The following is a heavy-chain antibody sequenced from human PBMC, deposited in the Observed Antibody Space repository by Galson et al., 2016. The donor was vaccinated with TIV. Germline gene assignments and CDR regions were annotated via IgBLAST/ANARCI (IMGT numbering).Heavy chain of an antibody. Sequence: SLRLSCAASGFTLSGHSMNWVRQAPGKGLEWVSSISVSSDYIYYGDSVKGRFTISRDNAKNSLFLQMNSLRAEDTAVYYCARIIGYWEGYYAMDVWGQGTTVTV. CDR2: ISVSSDYI. V-gene: IGHV3-21*06. CDR1: GFTLSGHS. CDR3: ARIIGYWEGYYAMDV. J-gene: IGHJ6*02. D-gene: IGHD2-15*01.